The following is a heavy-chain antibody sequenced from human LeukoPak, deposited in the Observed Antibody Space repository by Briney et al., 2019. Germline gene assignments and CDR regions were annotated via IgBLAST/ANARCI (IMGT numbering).Heavy chain of an antibody. CDR3: ARSPHYGSGRGGHFDY. CDR2: FIPILDTA. Sequence: SVKVSCKASGGTFSSYALSWVRQAPGQGLEWMGGFIPILDTANYAQKFQGRVTISADKSTSTAYMELSSLRSEDTAVYYCARSPHYGSGRGGHFDYWGQGTLVTVSS. V-gene: IGHV1-69*10. CDR1: GGTFSSYA. D-gene: IGHD3-10*01. J-gene: IGHJ4*02.